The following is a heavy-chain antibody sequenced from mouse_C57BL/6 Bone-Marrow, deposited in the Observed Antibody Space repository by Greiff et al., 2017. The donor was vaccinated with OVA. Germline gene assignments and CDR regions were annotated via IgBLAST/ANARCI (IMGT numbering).Heavy chain of an antibody. J-gene: IGHJ2*01. CDR1: GYTFTDYY. Sequence: QVQLQQSGAELVRPGASVKLSCKASGYTFTDYYINWVKQRPGQGLEWIARIYPGSGNTYYNEKFKGKATLTAEKSSSTAYMQLSSLTSEDSAVYFCARSGYYKFDYWGQGTTLTVSS. V-gene: IGHV1-76*01. CDR3: ARSGYYKFDY. D-gene: IGHD3-2*02. CDR2: IYPGSGNT.